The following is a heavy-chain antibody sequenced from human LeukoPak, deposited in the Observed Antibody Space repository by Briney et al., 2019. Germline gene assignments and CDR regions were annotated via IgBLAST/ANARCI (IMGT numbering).Heavy chain of an antibody. CDR1: GYTFTSYG. CDR2: ISAYNGNT. CDR3: ASNFYDILTGARYDAFDI. Sequence: ASVNVSCKASGYTFTSYGISWVRQAPGQGLEWVGWISAYNGNTNCAQKLQGRVTMTTDTSTSTAYMELRSLRSDDTAVYYCASNFYDILTGARYDAFDIWGQGTMVTVSS. J-gene: IGHJ3*02. V-gene: IGHV1-18*01. D-gene: IGHD3-9*01.